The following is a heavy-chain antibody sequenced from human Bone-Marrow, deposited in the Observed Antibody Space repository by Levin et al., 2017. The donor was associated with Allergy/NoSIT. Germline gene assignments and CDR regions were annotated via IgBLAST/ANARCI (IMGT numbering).Heavy chain of an antibody. J-gene: IGHJ4*02. CDR2: IIPILGLP. CDR1: GGTFSRFA. D-gene: IGHD5-12*01. Sequence: SVKVSCKASGGTFSRFAISWVRQAPGQGLEWMGRIIPILGLPDYAQRFQDRITITADRSASTAYMERRSLRSEDTAVYYCARPMSTVATRGLDYWGQGSLITVSS. CDR3: ARPMSTVATRGLDY. V-gene: IGHV1-69*04.